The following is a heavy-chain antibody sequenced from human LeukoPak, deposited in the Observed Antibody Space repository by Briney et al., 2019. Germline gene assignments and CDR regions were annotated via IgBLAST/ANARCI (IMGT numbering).Heavy chain of an antibody. CDR2: ISGSGGST. Sequence: PGGSLRLSCAASGFTFSSYAMSWVRQAPGKGLEWVSAISGSGGSTYYADPVKGRFTISRDNSKNTLYLQMNSLRAEDTAVYYCARKASSLVAVVAATKNFDYWGQGTLVTVSS. CDR3: ARKASSLVAVVAATKNFDY. CDR1: GFTFSSYA. D-gene: IGHD2-15*01. V-gene: IGHV3-23*01. J-gene: IGHJ4*02.